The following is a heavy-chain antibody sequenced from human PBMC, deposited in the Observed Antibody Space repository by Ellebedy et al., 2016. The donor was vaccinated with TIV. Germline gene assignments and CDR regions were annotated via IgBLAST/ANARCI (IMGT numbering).Heavy chain of an antibody. V-gene: IGHV3-33*01. CDR1: GFTFSSYR. Sequence: GESLKISCAASGFTFSSYRMHWVRQAPGKGLEWVAVLWPDGSDNYYADSVKGRFTISRDNSKNTLFRQINSLRVEDTAVYFCARQAGSGGYGDWGQGTVVTVSS. CDR2: LWPDGSDN. J-gene: IGHJ4*02. CDR3: ARQAGSGGYGD. D-gene: IGHD6-13*01.